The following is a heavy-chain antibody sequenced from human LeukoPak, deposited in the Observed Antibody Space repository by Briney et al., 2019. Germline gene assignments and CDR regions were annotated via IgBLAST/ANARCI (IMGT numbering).Heavy chain of an antibody. J-gene: IGHJ4*02. Sequence: GGSLRLSCAASGFTFSSFAMSWVRQAPGKGLEWVSNIRGSGDGTSTYYADSVKGRFTISRDNSKNTLYLQMNSLRAEDTAVYYCAPDLGDYWGQGTLVTVSS. CDR3: APDLGDY. CDR2: IRGSGDGTST. CDR1: GFTFSSFA. V-gene: IGHV3-23*01.